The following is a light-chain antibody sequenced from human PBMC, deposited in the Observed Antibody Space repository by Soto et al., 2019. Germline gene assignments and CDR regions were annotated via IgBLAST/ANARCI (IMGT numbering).Light chain of an antibody. Sequence: IQMTQSPSSLSASVGDRVTITCRASQAITHYLGWYQQKPGKAPKRLIFDVSTLQSGVPSRFSGSGSGTEFTLTISGLPPEDFATYYCLQHETYPRAFGQGTKLEI. V-gene: IGKV1-17*01. CDR2: DVS. CDR3: LQHETYPRA. J-gene: IGKJ2*01. CDR1: QAITHY.